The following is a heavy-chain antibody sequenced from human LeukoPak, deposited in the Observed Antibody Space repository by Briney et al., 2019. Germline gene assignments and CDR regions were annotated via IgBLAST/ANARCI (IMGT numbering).Heavy chain of an antibody. CDR2: ITGSGDTT. Sequence: GGSLRLSCTASGITFSSYMMTWFRQAPGKGLEWVSIITGSGDTTDYADSVKGRFTVSRDNSKNIVYLQMNTLRVDDTAIYYCASRYCTGGSCYFDYWGQGTLVTVSS. CDR3: ASRYCTGGSCYFDY. D-gene: IGHD2-8*02. J-gene: IGHJ4*02. CDR1: GITFSSYM. V-gene: IGHV3-23*01.